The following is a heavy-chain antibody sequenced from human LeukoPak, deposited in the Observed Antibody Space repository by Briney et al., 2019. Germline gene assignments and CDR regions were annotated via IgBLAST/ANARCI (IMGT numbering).Heavy chain of an antibody. Sequence: SETLSLTCAVYGGSFSGYYWSWIRQPPGKGLEWIGEINHSGSTNYNPSLKSRVTLSVDTSKNQFSLKLSSVTAADTAVYYCARNAAARFPLDDVWGQGTTVTVSS. J-gene: IGHJ6*02. CDR2: INHSGST. D-gene: IGHD6-13*01. V-gene: IGHV4-34*01. CDR1: GGSFSGYY. CDR3: ARNAAARFPLDDV.